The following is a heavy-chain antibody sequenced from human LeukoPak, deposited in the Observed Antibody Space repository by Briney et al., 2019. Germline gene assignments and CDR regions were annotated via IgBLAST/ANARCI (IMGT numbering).Heavy chain of an antibody. J-gene: IGHJ4*02. CDR3: AKKAHYDAYAKYFDY. Sequence: GGSLRLSCAASGFTFRDYGMNWVRQAPGKGLEWVSGISGSGVTTYYADSVKGRFTISRDNSKNTHTLYLQMNSLRAEDTAVYYCAKKAHYDAYAKYFDYWGQGTLVTVSS. CDR1: GFTFRDYG. V-gene: IGHV3-23*01. CDR2: ISGSGVTT. D-gene: IGHD4-17*01.